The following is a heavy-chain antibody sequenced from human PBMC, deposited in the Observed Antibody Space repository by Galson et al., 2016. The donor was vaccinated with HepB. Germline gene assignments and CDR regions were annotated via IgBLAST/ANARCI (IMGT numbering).Heavy chain of an antibody. CDR3: GKHGGFDY. CDR2: LTRSGDAT. D-gene: IGHD3-16*01. Sequence: SLRLSCAASGFSFSNSGMSWVRQAPGRGLEWVSGLTRSGDATHYADFVKRRFTISRDNSKNTLYLYMNNLTAGDTAIYYCGKHGGFDYWGQGALVTVSS. J-gene: IGHJ4*02. V-gene: IGHV3-23*01. CDR1: GFSFSNSG.